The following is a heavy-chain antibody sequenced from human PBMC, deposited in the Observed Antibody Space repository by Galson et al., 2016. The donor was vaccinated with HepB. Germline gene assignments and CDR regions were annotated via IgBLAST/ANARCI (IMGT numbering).Heavy chain of an antibody. Sequence: SLRPALAASGFTFNNYGLNWVRQVPGKGLEWVSRMREKGGSTKYADSVKGRFTISRDISKNSLYLQMNGLRAEDTALYYCAKTADHTQAFHIWGQGTMVTVSS. CDR3: AKTADHTQAFHI. CDR1: GFTFNNYG. J-gene: IGHJ3*02. CDR2: MREKGGST. V-gene: IGHV3-23*01.